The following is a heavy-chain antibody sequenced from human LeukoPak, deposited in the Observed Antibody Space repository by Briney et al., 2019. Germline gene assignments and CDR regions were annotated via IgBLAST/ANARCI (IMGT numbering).Heavy chain of an antibody. CDR3: AGGGYDSSGYYYYFDF. J-gene: IGHJ4*02. V-gene: IGHV3-53*01. CDR1: GFTVSSNY. Sequence: PGGSLRLSCAASGFTVSSNYMSWVRQAPGKGLEWVSVIYSGGGTYYADSVKGRFTISRDNSKNTLYLQMNSLRAEDTAVYYCAGGGYDSSGYYYYFDFWGQGTLVTVSS. CDR2: IYSGGGT. D-gene: IGHD3-22*01.